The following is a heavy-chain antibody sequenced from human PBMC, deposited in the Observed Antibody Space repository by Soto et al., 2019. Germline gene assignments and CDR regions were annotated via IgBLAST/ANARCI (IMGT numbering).Heavy chain of an antibody. CDR3: ARVDCSSSSCYEGDWFDP. J-gene: IGHJ5*02. V-gene: IGHV4-31*03. D-gene: IGHD2-2*01. Sequence: PSETLSLTCTVSGGSISSGVYYWSWIRQHPGKGLEWIGYIYYSGSTYYNPSLKSRVTISVDTSKNQFSLKLSSVTAADTAVYYCARVDCSSSSCYEGDWFDPWGQGTLVTVSS. CDR2: IYYSGST. CDR1: GGSISSGVYY.